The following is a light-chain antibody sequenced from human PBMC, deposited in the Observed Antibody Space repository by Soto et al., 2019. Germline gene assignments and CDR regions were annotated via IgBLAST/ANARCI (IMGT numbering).Light chain of an antibody. Sequence: QSALTQPRSVSGSPGQSVTISCAGTSSDVGAYNWVSWYQQHPGKVPKLIIYDVTRRPSGVPDRLSGSKSGNTASLTISGLQADDEADYYCCSYAGSYTLVFGGGTKVTVL. CDR2: DVT. J-gene: IGLJ3*02. CDR3: CSYAGSYTLV. CDR1: SSDVGAYNW. V-gene: IGLV2-11*01.